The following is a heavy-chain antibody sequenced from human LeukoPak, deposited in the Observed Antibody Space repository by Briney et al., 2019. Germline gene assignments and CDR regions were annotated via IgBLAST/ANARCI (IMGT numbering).Heavy chain of an antibody. J-gene: IGHJ4*02. Sequence: GGSLRLSCAASGFTFSSYSMNWVRQAPGKGLEWVSSISSSSSYIYYADSVKGRFTISRDNAKNSLYLQMNSLRAEDTAVYYCARDRAVVALFDYWGQGTLVTVSS. D-gene: IGHD3-22*01. V-gene: IGHV3-21*01. CDR1: GFTFSSYS. CDR3: ARDRAVVALFDY. CDR2: ISSSSSYI.